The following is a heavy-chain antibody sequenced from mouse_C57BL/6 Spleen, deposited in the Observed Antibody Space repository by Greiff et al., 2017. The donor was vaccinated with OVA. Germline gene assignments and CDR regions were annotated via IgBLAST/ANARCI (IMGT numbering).Heavy chain of an antibody. J-gene: IGHJ1*03. D-gene: IGHD1-1*01. CDR1: GYSFTDYN. CDR2: INPNYGTT. V-gene: IGHV1-39*01. CDR3: AIGSSSSYWYFDV. Sequence: EVHLVESGPELVKPGASVKISCKASGYSFTDYNMNWVKQSNGKSLEWIGVINPNYGTTSYNQKFKGKATLTVDQSSSTAYMQLNSLTSEDSAVYYCAIGSSSSYWYFDVWGTGTTVTVSS.